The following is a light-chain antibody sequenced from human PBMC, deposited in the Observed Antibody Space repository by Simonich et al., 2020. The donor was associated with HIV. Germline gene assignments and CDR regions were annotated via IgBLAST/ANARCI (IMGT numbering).Light chain of an antibody. CDR1: QSVLYNSNNKNY. CDR3: QQYYGTPYT. V-gene: IGKV4-1*01. CDR2: WAS. Sequence: DIVMTQSPNFLAVSLGERATINCKSSQSVLYNSNNKNYLAWYLQRPGQPPKLLIYWASTREAGVPDRFSGSGSGTDFTLTISSLQAEDVAVYYCQQYYGTPYTFGPGTKVNIK. J-gene: IGKJ3*01.